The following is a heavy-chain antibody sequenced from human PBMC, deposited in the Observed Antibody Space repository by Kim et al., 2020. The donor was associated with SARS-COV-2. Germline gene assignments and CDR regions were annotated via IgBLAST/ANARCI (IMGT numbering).Heavy chain of an antibody. CDR2: ISSSGSTI. Sequence: GGSLRLSCAASGFTFSSYEMNWVRQAPGKGLEWVSYISSSGSTIYYADSVKGRFTISRDNAKNSLYLQMNSLRAEDTAVYYCASYRYSNYRYPVDYWGQGTLVTVSS. J-gene: IGHJ4*02. CDR3: ASYRYSNYRYPVDY. CDR1: GFTFSSYE. D-gene: IGHD4-4*01. V-gene: IGHV3-48*03.